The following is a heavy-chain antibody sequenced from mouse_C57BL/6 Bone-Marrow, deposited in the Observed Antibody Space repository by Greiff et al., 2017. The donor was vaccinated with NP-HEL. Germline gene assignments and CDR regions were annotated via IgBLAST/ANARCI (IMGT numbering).Heavy chain of an antibody. J-gene: IGHJ1*03. CDR1: GYTFTDYY. CDR2: IFPGSGST. V-gene: IGHV1-75*01. Sequence: VQLQESGPELVKPGASVKISCKASGYTFTDYYINWVKQRPGQGLEWIGWIFPGSGSTYYNEKFKGKATLTVDKSSSTAYMLLSSLTSEDSSVYFCARELLGLTISTGVWGTGTTVTVSS. D-gene: IGHD1-1*01. CDR3: ARELLGLTISTGV.